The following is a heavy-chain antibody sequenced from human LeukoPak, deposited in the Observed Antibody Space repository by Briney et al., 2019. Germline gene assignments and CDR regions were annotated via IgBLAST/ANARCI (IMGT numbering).Heavy chain of an antibody. CDR1: GYTFSSYW. D-gene: IGHD3-22*01. CDR3: ARDPNPESSAYYS. Sequence: GGSLRLSCAASGYTFSSYWMSWVRQAPGKGLEWVANIQQDGREKYYVDSVKGRFTISRDNAKNSLYLQMNSLRAEDTAVYYCARDPNPESSAYYSWGQGTLVTVSS. J-gene: IGHJ4*02. CDR2: IQQDGREK. V-gene: IGHV3-7*01.